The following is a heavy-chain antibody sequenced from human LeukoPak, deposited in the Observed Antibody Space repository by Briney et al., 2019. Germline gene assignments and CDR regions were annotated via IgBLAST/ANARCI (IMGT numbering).Heavy chain of an antibody. J-gene: IGHJ4*02. D-gene: IGHD3-22*01. V-gene: IGHV4-59*11. CDR3: ARDRGDYDSSGYYGYFDY. CDR2: IYYSGST. Sequence: PSETLSLTCTVSGGSIRSLYWSWIRQPPGKGLEWIGYIYYSGSTNYNPSLKSRVTISVDTSKNQFSLKLSSVTAADTAVYYCARDRGDYDSSGYYGYFDYWGQGALVTVSS. CDR1: GGSIRSLY.